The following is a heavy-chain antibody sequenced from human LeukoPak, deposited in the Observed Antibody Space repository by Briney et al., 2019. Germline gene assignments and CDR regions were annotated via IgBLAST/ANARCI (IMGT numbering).Heavy chain of an antibody. J-gene: IGHJ4*02. CDR2: IYIGGDT. CDR1: GFTVSSNI. D-gene: IGHD2-15*01. V-gene: IGHV3-53*01. CDR3: ARDWCSGNICHYFDF. Sequence: GGSLRLSCAPSGFTVSSNIMSCVRQAPGEGVEWGSLIYIGGDTYYADSVKGRFTISRDDSKNTLYLQMNTLRAEDTAVYYCARDWCSGNICHYFDFWGQGTLVTVSS.